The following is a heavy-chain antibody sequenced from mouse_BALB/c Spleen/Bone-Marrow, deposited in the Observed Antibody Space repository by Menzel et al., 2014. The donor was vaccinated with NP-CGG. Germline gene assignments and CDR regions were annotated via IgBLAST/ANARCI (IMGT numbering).Heavy chain of an antibody. CDR1: GFTFSSYA. V-gene: IGHV5-9-3*01. J-gene: IGHJ2*01. Sequence: EVKLVESGGGLVKPGGSLKLSCAASGFTFSSYAMSWVRQTPEKRLEWVATISSGGSYTYCPDSVKGRFTISRDNAKNTLYLQMSRRRSEDTAMYYCARHGITRLLDYWGQGTTLTVSS. CDR2: ISSGGSYT. CDR3: ARHGITRLLDY. D-gene: IGHD2-4*01.